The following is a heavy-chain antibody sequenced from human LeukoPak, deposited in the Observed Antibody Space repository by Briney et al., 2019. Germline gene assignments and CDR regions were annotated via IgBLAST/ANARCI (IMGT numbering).Heavy chain of an antibody. D-gene: IGHD1-7*01. CDR2: IYYSGST. Sequence: SETLSLTCTVSGGSISSSSYYWGWIRQPPGKGLEWIGSIYYSGSTYYNPSLKSRVTISVDTSKNQLSLKLSPVTAADTAVYYCARRVSWSSSGTTNYFDYWGQGTLVTVSS. J-gene: IGHJ4*02. V-gene: IGHV4-39*01. CDR3: ARRVSWSSSGTTNYFDY. CDR1: GGSISSSSYY.